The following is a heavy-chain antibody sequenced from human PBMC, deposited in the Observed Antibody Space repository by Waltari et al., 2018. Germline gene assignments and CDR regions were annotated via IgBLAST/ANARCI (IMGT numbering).Heavy chain of an antibody. CDR3: ARVVEMAAHDAFDI. CDR2: ISSSSSYI. Sequence: EVQLVESGGGLVKPGGSLRLSCAASGFTFSSYSMNWVRQAPGKGLEWVSSISSSSSYIYYADSVKGRFTISRDNAKNSLYLQMNSLRAEDTAVYYCARVVEMAAHDAFDIWGQGTMVTVSS. V-gene: IGHV3-21*01. CDR1: GFTFSSYS. D-gene: IGHD2-15*01. J-gene: IGHJ3*02.